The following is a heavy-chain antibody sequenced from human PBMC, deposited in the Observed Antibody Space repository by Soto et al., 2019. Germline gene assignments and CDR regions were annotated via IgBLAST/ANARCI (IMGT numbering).Heavy chain of an antibody. CDR2: IYYSGNT. Sequence: SETLSLTCAVSGGSISTSGYYWGWIRQPPGKGLEWIGSIYYSGNTYHNPSLKSRVTISVDTSNNQFSLKLSSVTAADTATYYCSRGAGAAEINRFDIWGQGSLVTV. D-gene: IGHD6-13*01. CDR1: GGSISTSGYY. CDR3: SRGAGAAEINRFDI. J-gene: IGHJ5*02. V-gene: IGHV4-39*01.